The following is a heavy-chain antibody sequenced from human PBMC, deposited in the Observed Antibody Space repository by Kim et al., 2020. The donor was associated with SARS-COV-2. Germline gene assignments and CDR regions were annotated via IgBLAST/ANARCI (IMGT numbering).Heavy chain of an antibody. V-gene: IGHV3-15*01. CDR3: TTDSGTF. D-gene: IGHD1-26*01. J-gene: IGHJ6*02. CDR2: IKARAHGDTP. CDR1: GINFGDSW. Sequence: GGSLRLSCATSGINFGDSWMTWIRQAPGKGMEWVGRIKARAHGDTPAYAAPVQGRFSISKDESRRAVFLEMNNLKTEDTGTYYCTTDSGTFWGRGTTVIV.